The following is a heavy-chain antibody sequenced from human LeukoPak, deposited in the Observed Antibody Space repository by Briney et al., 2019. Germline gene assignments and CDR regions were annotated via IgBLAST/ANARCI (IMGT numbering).Heavy chain of an antibody. CDR2: INPSGSST. Sequence: ASVKVSCKASGYSFTSHYMHWVRQAPGQGLEWLGLINPSGSSTLYAQKFQGRVTMTRDMSTTTDYMELSSLRSEDTAVYYCARLLIVDYYYYYMDVWGKGTTVTVSS. D-gene: IGHD2-21*01. CDR1: GYSFTSHY. J-gene: IGHJ6*03. V-gene: IGHV1-46*01. CDR3: ARLLIVDYYYYYMDV.